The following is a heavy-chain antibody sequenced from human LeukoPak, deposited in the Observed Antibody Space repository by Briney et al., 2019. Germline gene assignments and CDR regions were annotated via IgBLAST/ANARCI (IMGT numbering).Heavy chain of an antibody. CDR2: IKQDGSEK. V-gene: IGHV3-7*02. Sequence: SGGSLRLSCAASGFSFSSYCMSWVRQARGKGLEGVANIKQDGSEKYYVVSEKGRFTISRDNAKNTLYLQMNSLRAEDTAVYYCASQDYYYGMDVWGQGTTVTVSS. CDR1: GFSFSSYC. CDR3: ASQDYYYGMDV. J-gene: IGHJ6*02.